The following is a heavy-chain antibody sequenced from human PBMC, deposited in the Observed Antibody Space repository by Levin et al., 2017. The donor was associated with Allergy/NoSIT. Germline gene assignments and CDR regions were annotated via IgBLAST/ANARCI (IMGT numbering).Heavy chain of an antibody. Sequence: SCAASGFTFSDYGMHWVREAPGKGLEWLAVISYDGNKNYYADSVKGRFTISRDTSQNTVFLQMNRLRTEDTAVYYCAKDVEYHDSNSFYAFDFWGQGTLVTVSS. D-gene: IGHD3-22*01. J-gene: IGHJ4*02. CDR2: ISYDGNKN. CDR3: AKDVEYHDSNSFYAFDF. CDR1: GFTFSDYG. V-gene: IGHV3-30*18.